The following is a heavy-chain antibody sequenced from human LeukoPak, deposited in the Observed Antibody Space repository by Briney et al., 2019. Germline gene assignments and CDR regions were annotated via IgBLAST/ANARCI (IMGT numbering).Heavy chain of an antibody. CDR3: AKFGIAVARGDFDY. V-gene: IGHV3-33*06. CDR1: GFTFSSYG. Sequence: PGGSLRLSCAASGFTFSSYGMHWVRQAPGKGLEWVAVIWYDGSNKYYADSVKGRFTISRDNSKNTLYLQMNSLRAEDTAVYYCAKFGIAVARGDFDYWGQGTLVTVSS. J-gene: IGHJ4*02. CDR2: IWYDGSNK. D-gene: IGHD6-19*01.